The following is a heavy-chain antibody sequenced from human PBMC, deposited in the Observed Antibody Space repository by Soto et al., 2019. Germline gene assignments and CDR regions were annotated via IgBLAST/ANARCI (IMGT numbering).Heavy chain of an antibody. J-gene: IGHJ4*02. CDR1: GFSLDDYA. CDR3: AKSNMQCAYSSYDYPGY. Sequence: EVQLVESGGGLVQPGRSLRLSCAASGFSLDDYAMHWVRQVPGKGLECVSGISWNSANIGYADSVKGRFTISRDNAKNSLYRHMKSMRVEDTAFYYCAKSNMQCAYSSYDYPGYWGQGTLVTVS. CDR2: ISWNSANI. V-gene: IGHV3-9*01. D-gene: IGHD5-12*01.